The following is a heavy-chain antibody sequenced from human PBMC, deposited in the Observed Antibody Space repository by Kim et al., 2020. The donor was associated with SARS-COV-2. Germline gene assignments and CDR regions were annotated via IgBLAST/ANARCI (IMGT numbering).Heavy chain of an antibody. V-gene: IGHV1-46*01. J-gene: IGHJ5*02. CDR3: ARGGSRYHSYH. D-gene: IGHD3-16*01. CDR2: INPSGDTT. CDR1: GYTFTTYY. Sequence: ASVKVSCKASGYTFTTYYMHWVRQAPGQGLEWMGIINPSGDTTSNAQKFQGRVTMTRDTYTSTVYMELSSLRSEDTAVYYCARGGSRYHSYHWGQGSLVT.